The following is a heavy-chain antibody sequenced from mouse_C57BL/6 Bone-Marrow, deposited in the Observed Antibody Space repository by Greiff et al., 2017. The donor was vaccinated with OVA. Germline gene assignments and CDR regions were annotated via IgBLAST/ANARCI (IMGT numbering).Heavy chain of an antibody. J-gene: IGHJ2*01. D-gene: IGHD1-1*01. Sequence: VQLQQSGPELVKPGASVKMSCKASGYTFTDYNMHWVKQSHGKSLEWIGYINPNNGGTSYNQKFKGKATLTVNKSSSTAYMELRSLTSEDSAVYYCVYYGSTSIYYFDYWGQGTTLTVSS. CDR2: INPNNGGT. V-gene: IGHV1-22*01. CDR3: VYYGSTSIYYFDY. CDR1: GYTFTDYN.